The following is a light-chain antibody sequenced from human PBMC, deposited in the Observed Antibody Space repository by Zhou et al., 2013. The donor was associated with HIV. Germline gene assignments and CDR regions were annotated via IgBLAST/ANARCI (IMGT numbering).Light chain of an antibody. Sequence: DIQMTQSPSTLSASVGDRVTITSRASQSISSWLAWYQQKPGKAPKLLIYKASSLESGVPSRFSGSGSGTEFTLTISGLQPDDFATYYCQQYNSYPVTFGQGPSWRSN. CDR2: KAS. CDR3: QQYNSYPVT. V-gene: IGKV1-5*03. J-gene: IGKJ2*01. CDR1: QSISSW.